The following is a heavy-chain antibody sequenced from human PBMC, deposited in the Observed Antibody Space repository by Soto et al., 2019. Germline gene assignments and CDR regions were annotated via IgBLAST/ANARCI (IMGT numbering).Heavy chain of an antibody. CDR2: ISGSGAST. CDR1: GFSFSNYA. V-gene: IGHV3-23*01. D-gene: IGHD6-6*01. CDR3: AKGMSGSPSYTWFDP. Sequence: GGSLRLSCAASGFSFSNYAMSWVRQAPGKGLEWVSAISGSGASTFYADSMKGRFTISRDTSKSTLYLQMNSLRAEDTAVYYCAKGMSGSPSYTWFDPWGRGTLVPVSP. J-gene: IGHJ5*02.